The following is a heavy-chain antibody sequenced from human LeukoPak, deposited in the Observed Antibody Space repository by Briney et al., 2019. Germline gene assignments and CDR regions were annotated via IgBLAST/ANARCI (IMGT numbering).Heavy chain of an antibody. D-gene: IGHD6-13*01. CDR2: ISDDGRDK. V-gene: IGHV3-30*18. CDR3: AKDRETTASGTFDY. J-gene: IGHJ4*02. CDR1: GVTFNNYV. Sequence: VGALRLSCAASGVTFNNYVMHYGRQTPGKGLGWGAVISDDGRDKNYADSEKGGYTISRDNSTNTLYLQINGLRAEDTGVYYCAKDRETTASGTFDYWGQGTLVTVSS.